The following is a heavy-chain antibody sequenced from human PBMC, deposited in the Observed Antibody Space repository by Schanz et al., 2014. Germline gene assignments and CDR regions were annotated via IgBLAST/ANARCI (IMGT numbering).Heavy chain of an antibody. J-gene: IGHJ4*02. CDR1: GYTFTSYF. CDR2: INPNSGGT. CDR3: ARVTTGYDS. Sequence: QVQLVQSGAEVKKPGALVKVSCKASGYTFTSYFMHWVRQAPGQGLEYMGRINPNSGGTNFAQKFQGRVTMTRDTSSSTVYMQLSSLTSDDTAIYYCARVTTGYDSWGQGTLVTVSS. D-gene: IGHD5-12*01. V-gene: IGHV1-2*06.